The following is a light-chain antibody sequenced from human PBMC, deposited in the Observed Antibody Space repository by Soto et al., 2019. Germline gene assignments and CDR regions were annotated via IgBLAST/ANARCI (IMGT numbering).Light chain of an antibody. V-gene: IGKV3-20*01. CDR3: KQNGDEQIH. Sequence: EIVLTQAPGTLSLSPLERATLSCRASQTVSRNNLVWYQQRPGKPPRLLIYGASSRATGIPDRFSGSGSGTDFSIPTSRLEPEDFAVYSCKQNGDEQIHLGQGTXLVIK. J-gene: IGKJ5*01. CDR1: QTVSRNN. CDR2: GAS.